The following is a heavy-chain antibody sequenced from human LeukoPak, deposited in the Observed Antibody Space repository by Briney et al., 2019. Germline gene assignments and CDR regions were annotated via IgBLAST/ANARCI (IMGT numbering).Heavy chain of an antibody. CDR2: IIPIFGTA. Sequence: SVKVSCKASGYTFTSYDINWVRQAPGQGLEWMGGIIPIFGTANYARKFQGRVTITADESTSTAYMELSSLRSEDTAVYYCARGGSGWYGRYFDYWGQGTLVTVSS. J-gene: IGHJ4*02. V-gene: IGHV1-69*13. D-gene: IGHD6-19*01. CDR1: GYTFTSYD. CDR3: ARGGSGWYGRYFDY.